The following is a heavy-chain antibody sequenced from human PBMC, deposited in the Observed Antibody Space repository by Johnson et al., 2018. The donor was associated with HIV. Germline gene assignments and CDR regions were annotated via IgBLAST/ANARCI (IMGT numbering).Heavy chain of an antibody. Sequence: QVQLVESGGGVVQPGRSLRLSCAASGFTFSSYAMHWVRQAPGKGLEWVAVISYDGSNKYYADSVKGRFTISRDNSKNTLYLQMNSLRAEDTAVYYCARDPARSTTIEGAVDIWGQGTMVTVSS. CDR1: GFTFSSYA. V-gene: IGHV3-30*04. J-gene: IGHJ3*02. D-gene: IGHD3-22*01. CDR2: ISYDGSNK. CDR3: ARDPARSTTIEGAVDI.